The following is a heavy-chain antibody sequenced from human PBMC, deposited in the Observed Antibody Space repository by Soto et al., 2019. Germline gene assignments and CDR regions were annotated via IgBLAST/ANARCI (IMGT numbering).Heavy chain of an antibody. J-gene: IGHJ6*03. Sequence: QVQLQGSGPGLVKPSQTLSLTCTVSGGSISSGGYYWSWIRQHPGKGLEWIGYIYYSGSTYYNPTLKRRVTISVDTSKNQFSLKLSSVTAADTAVYYCATRSINYDILTGSLRHTYYYYYYMDVWGKGTTVTVSS. CDR1: GGSISSGGYY. CDR2: IYYSGST. D-gene: IGHD3-9*01. V-gene: IGHV4-31*03. CDR3: ATRSINYDILTGSLRHTYYYYYYMDV.